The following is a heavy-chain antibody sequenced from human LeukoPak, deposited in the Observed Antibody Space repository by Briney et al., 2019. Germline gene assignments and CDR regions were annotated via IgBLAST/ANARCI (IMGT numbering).Heavy chain of an antibody. V-gene: IGHV3-15*07. J-gene: IGHJ4*02. CDR1: GFTFSNAW. CDR2: IKSKTDGGTT. D-gene: IGHD3-22*01. Sequence: GGSLRLSCAASGFTFSNAWMNWVCQAPGKGLEWVGRIKSKTDGGTTDYAAPVKGRFTISRDDSKNTLYLQMNSLKTEDTAVYYCSTTYYYDSSEGYWGQGTLVTVSS. CDR3: STTYYYDSSEGY.